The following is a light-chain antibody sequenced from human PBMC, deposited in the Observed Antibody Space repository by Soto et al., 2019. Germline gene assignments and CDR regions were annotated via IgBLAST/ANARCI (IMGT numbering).Light chain of an antibody. V-gene: IGKV1-5*01. Sequence: DIQMTQSPATLSASVGERVTLTCRASQSISSWLAWYQQKPGKAPKLLIYDASSVESGAPSRFSGSGSGTEFTLTISSLQPDDFATYYCQQYNSYSGTFGQGTKVDI. CDR3: QQYNSYSGT. J-gene: IGKJ1*01. CDR1: QSISSW. CDR2: DAS.